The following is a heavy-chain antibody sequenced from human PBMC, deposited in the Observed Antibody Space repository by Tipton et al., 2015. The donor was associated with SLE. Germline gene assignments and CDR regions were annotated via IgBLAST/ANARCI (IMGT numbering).Heavy chain of an antibody. V-gene: IGHV1-18*01. Sequence: QLVQSGAEVKKPGASVKVSCKASGYTFTSYGISWVRQAPGQGLEWMGWISDYNGNTNYAQKLQGRITMTTDTSTSTAYMELRSLRTDGTAVYYCARAQTLAARPPLGCWGQGTLVTVSS. CDR3: ARAQTLAARPPLGC. CDR1: GYTFTSYG. J-gene: IGHJ4*02. D-gene: IGHD6-6*01. CDR2: ISDYNGNT.